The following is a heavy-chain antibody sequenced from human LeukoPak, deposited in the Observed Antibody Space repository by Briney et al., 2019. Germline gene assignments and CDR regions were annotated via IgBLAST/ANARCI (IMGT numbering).Heavy chain of an antibody. V-gene: IGHV3-7*01. Sequence: GGSLRLSCVASGFTFNNYWMTWVRQAPGKGLEWVANIKPDGSEGYYLDSLKGRFTISRDNAKNSLYLEMTNLRVEDTAVYCARSGGYGWDYWGQGALVTVSS. CDR3: ARSGGYGWDY. CDR1: GFTFNNYW. CDR2: IKPDGSEG. D-gene: IGHD5-12*01. J-gene: IGHJ4*02.